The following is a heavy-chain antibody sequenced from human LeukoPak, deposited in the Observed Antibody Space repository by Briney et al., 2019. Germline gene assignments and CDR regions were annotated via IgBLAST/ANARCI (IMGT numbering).Heavy chain of an antibody. Sequence: HTGGSLRLSCATSGFSFGDYPMNWVRQAPGKGLEWVSNIRTSSEGANLAFYADSVKGRVTFSRDDAKNTLYLHMHSLRDDDTAVYHCATDQRYAFDYWGQGILVTVSS. J-gene: IGHJ4*02. V-gene: IGHV3-48*02. CDR1: GFSFGDYP. CDR2: IRTSSEGANLA. CDR3: ATDQRYAFDY. D-gene: IGHD3-9*01.